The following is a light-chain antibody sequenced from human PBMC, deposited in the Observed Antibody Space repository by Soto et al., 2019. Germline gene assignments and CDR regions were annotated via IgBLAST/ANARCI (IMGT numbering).Light chain of an antibody. J-gene: IGKJ4*01. CDR1: RSVTGY. Sequence: EIVLTQSPATLSLSPGERATLSCRASRSVTGYLAWYQQKPGQAPRLLIYDASSRATGIPARFSGSGSGTDFPLTITSLEPEDVAVYYCQQRSDWPSTFGGGTKVEI. CDR2: DAS. CDR3: QQRSDWPST. V-gene: IGKV3-11*01.